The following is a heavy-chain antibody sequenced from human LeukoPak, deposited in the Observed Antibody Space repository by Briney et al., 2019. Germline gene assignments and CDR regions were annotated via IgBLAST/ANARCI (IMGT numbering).Heavy chain of an antibody. CDR2: IYPADSDT. V-gene: IGHV5-51*01. J-gene: IGHJ3*02. D-gene: IGHD1-26*01. Sequence: GESLKISCKGSGYTFTSYWIAWVRQMPGKGLEWLGTIYPADSDTRYSPSSQGQVTISADKSISTAYLQWSSLKASDTAMYYCAGPYSGSYPDAFDIWGQGTMVTVSS. CDR1: GYTFTSYW. CDR3: AGPYSGSYPDAFDI.